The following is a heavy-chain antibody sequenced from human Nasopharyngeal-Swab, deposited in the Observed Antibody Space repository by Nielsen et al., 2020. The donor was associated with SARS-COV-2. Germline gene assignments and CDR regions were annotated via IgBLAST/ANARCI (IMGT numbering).Heavy chain of an antibody. CDR3: ARVLGEQWLVNYYYYMDV. Sequence: WIRQHPGKGLEWIGYIYYSGSTYYNPSLKSRVTISVDTSKNQFSLKLSSVTAADTAVYYCARVLGEQWLVNYYYYMDVWGKGTTVTVSS. J-gene: IGHJ6*03. D-gene: IGHD6-19*01. V-gene: IGHV4-30-4*06. CDR2: IYYSGST.